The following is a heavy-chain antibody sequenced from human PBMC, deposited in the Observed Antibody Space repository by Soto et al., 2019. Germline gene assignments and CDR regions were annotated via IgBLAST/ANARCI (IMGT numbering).Heavy chain of an antibody. CDR2: IIPIFGTA. D-gene: IGHD4-17*01. CDR3: ARDSVYGDYGVNPLDY. V-gene: IGHV1-69*12. Sequence: QVQLVQSGAEVKKPGSSVKVSCKASGGTFSSYAISWVRQAPGQGLEWMGGIIPIFGTANYAQKFQGRVTNTADESTSTAYMGLSSLGSEDTAVYYCARDSVYGDYGVNPLDYWGQGTLVTVSS. CDR1: GGTFSSYA. J-gene: IGHJ4*02.